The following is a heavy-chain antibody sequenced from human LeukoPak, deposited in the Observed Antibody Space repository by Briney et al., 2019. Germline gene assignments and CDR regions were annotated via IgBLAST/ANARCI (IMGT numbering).Heavy chain of an antibody. V-gene: IGHV3-66*01. J-gene: IGHJ4*02. CDR1: GFTVSDNY. CDR2: IFGGGST. CDR3: ARGRAGYSSPFYY. D-gene: IGHD3-9*01. Sequence: GGSLRLSCAASGFTVSDNYMSWVRQAPGKGLECVSVIFGGGSTYHADSVKGRFTISRDNSKNTLSLQMNSLRAEDTAVYYCARGRAGYSSPFYYWGQGTLVTVSS.